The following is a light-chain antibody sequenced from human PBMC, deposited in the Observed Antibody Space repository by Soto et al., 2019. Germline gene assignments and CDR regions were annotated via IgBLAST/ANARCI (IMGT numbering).Light chain of an antibody. CDR3: QQYYSYPQT. CDR1: QGISSY. Sequence: AIRMTQSPSSLSESTGDRVTISCRASQGISSYLAWYQQKPGKAPKLLIYAASTLQSGVPSRFSGSGSGTDFTLTISCLQSEDFATYYCQQYYSYPQTFGQGTKLEIK. V-gene: IGKV1-8*01. CDR2: AAS. J-gene: IGKJ2*01.